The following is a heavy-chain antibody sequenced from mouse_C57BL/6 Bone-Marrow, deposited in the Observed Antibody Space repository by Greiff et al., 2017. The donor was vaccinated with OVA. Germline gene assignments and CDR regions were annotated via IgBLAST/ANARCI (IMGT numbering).Heavy chain of an antibody. D-gene: IGHD3-3*01. CDR1: GYTFTSYW. J-gene: IGHJ1*03. CDR3: ARWARAWYFDV. Sequence: VQLQQPGAELVRPGSSVKLSCKASGYTFTSYWMHWVKQRPIQGLEWIGNIDPPDSETHYNQKFKDKATLTVDKSSSTAYMQLSSLTSEDSAVYCCARWARAWYFDVWGKGTTVTVSS. CDR2: IDPPDSET. V-gene: IGHV1-52*01.